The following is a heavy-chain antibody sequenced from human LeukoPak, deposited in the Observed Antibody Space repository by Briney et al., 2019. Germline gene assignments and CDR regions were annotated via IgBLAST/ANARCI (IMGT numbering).Heavy chain of an antibody. D-gene: IGHD6-13*01. CDR1: GFTFSSYA. CDR2: ISGSGDSA. CDR3: AKTRPLDSSSWSHGDY. Sequence: GGSLRLSCAASGFTFSSYAMSWVRQAPGKGLEWVSAISGSGDSAYYGDSVKGRFTISRDNSKNTLYLQMNSLRAEDTAVYYCAKTRPLDSSSWSHGDYWGQGTLVTVSS. J-gene: IGHJ4*02. V-gene: IGHV3-23*01.